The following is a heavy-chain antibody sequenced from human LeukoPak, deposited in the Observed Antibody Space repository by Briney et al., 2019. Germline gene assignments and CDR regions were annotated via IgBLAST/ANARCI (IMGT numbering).Heavy chain of an antibody. CDR2: ISSSSSYI. D-gene: IGHD2-2*01. Sequence: GGSLRLSCAASGFTFSSYSMNWVRQAPGKGLEWVSSISSSSSYIYYADSVKGRFTISRDNAKNSLYLQMNSLRAEDTAVYYCASPEEYQLGAFDIWGQGTMVTVSS. CDR3: ASPEEYQLGAFDI. V-gene: IGHV3-21*01. J-gene: IGHJ3*02. CDR1: GFTFSSYS.